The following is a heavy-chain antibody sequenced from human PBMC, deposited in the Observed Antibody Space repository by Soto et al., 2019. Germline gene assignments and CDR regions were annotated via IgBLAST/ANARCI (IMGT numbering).Heavy chain of an antibody. CDR3: ARTSAAGKYYYGMDV. CDR1: GYRFTSYW. D-gene: IGHD6-13*01. Sequence: GESVKSSCKGSGYRFTSYWIGWVRQMPGKGLEWMGIIYPGDSDTRYSPSFQGQVTISADKSISTAYLQWSSLKASDTAMYYCARTSAAGKYYYGMDVWGQGTTVTVSS. V-gene: IGHV5-51*01. CDR2: IYPGDSDT. J-gene: IGHJ6*02.